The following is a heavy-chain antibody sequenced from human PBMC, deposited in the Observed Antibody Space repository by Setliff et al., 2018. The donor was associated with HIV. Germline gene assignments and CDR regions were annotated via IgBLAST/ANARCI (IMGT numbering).Heavy chain of an antibody. D-gene: IGHD3-22*01. J-gene: IGHJ4*02. V-gene: IGHV3-23*01. CDR2: LSGSGGST. Sequence: PGGSLRLSCAASGFTFSSYAMTWVRQAPGKGLEWVAALSGSGGSTYYADSVKGRFTVSRDNSKYTLYLQMNSLRVEDTAVYYCAKDKGSSGCYSSADHWGLGTLVTVSS. CDR1: GFTFSSYA. CDR3: AKDKGSSGCYSSADH.